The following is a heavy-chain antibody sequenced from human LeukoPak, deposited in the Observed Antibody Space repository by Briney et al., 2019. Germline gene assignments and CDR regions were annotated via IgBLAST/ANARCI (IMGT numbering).Heavy chain of an antibody. CDR2: ISGSGGST. CDR3: ATSMVRGVRYYYGVDV. V-gene: IGHV3-23*01. D-gene: IGHD3-10*01. J-gene: IGHJ6*02. CDR1: GFTFSSYA. Sequence: GGSLRLSCAASGFTFSSYAMSWVRQAPGKGLEWVSAISGSGGSTYYADSVKGRFTISRDNSKYTLYLQMNSLRAEDTAVYYCATSMVRGVRYYYGVDVWGQGTTVTVSS.